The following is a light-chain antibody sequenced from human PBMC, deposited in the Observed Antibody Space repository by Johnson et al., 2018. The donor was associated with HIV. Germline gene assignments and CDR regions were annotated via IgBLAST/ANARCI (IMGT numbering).Light chain of an antibody. J-gene: IGLJ1*01. V-gene: IGLV1-51*01. CDR3: GTWDSSLSAGV. CDR1: SSNIGNNY. Sequence: QSVLTQPPSVSAAPGQKVTISCSGSSSNIGNNYVSWYQQLPRTAHKLLIYDNNKRPSGTPDRFSGSQSGTSATLGITGLQTGDEADYYCGTWDSSLSAGVFGTGTTVIVL. CDR2: DNN.